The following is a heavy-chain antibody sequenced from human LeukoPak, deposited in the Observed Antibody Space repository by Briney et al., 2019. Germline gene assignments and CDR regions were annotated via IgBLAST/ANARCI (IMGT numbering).Heavy chain of an antibody. V-gene: IGHV4-59*01. Sequence: PSETLSLTCTVSGGSISSYYWSWIRQPPGKGLEWIGYIYYSGSTNYNPSLKSRVTISVDTSKNQFSLKLSSVTAADTAVYYCARGGIGWNYWGQGTLVTVSS. D-gene: IGHD2-15*01. CDR3: ARGGIGWNY. CDR1: GGSISSYY. CDR2: IYYSGST. J-gene: IGHJ4*02.